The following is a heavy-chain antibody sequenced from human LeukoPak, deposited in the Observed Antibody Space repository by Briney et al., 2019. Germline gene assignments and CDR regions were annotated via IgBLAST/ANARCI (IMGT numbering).Heavy chain of an antibody. J-gene: IGHJ4*02. CDR3: AQGTPTGYGTSWFDY. Sequence: PGGSLRLSCAASGFTFSSYAMSWVRQAPGKGLEWVSLITGSGGNTYSADSVKGRFTISRDNSKNTLYLQMSSLRAEDTAIYYCAQGTPTGYGTSWFDYWGQGTLDTVSS. CDR2: ITGSGGNT. V-gene: IGHV3-23*01. CDR1: GFTFSSYA. D-gene: IGHD6-13*01.